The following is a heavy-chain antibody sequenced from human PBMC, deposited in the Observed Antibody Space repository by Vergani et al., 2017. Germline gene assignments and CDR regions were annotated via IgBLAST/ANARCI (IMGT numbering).Heavy chain of an antibody. CDR2: IYAGDSDV. Sequence: EVQLVQSGAEVKKPGESLKISCQGSGYSITNYWIAWVRQRPGKGLEWMGIIYAGDSDVRYSPSFQGQVTMSVDKSLSTAYLQWSSLKASDTATYYCARRDSNFMGKYYYYGMDVWGQGTTVTVSS. CDR1: GYSITNYW. J-gene: IGHJ6*02. D-gene: IGHD3-22*01. V-gene: IGHV5-51*03. CDR3: ARRDSNFMGKYYYYGMDV.